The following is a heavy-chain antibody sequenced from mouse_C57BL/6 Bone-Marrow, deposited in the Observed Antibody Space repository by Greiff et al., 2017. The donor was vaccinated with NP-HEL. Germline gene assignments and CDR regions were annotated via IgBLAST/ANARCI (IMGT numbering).Heavy chain of an antibody. V-gene: IGHV1-72*01. D-gene: IGHD1-1*01. CDR1: GYTFTSYW. CDR3: ARYYYGSRGWYFDV. Sequence: QVQLKQPGADLVKPGASVKLSCKASGYTFTSYWMHWVKPRPGRGLEWIGRIDPNSGGTKFNEKFKTKATLTVDKPSSTAYMQLSSLTSEDSAVYYCARYYYGSRGWYFDVWGTGTTVTVSS. CDR2: IDPNSGGT. J-gene: IGHJ1*03.